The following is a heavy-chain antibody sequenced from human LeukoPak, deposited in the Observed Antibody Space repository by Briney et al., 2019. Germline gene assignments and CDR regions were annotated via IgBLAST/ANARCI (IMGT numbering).Heavy chain of an antibody. V-gene: IGHV3-48*03. CDR2: ISRSGSNI. J-gene: IGHJ4*02. D-gene: IGHD3-10*01. CDR1: GFTFSSCE. Sequence: GGSLRLSCAASGFTFSSCEMNWVRQAPGKGLEWVSYISRSGSNIYYADSVQGRFTISRDNAKNSLYLQMNSLRAEDTAVYYCARSMVTNYFDHWGQGALVAVSS. CDR3: ARSMVTNYFDH.